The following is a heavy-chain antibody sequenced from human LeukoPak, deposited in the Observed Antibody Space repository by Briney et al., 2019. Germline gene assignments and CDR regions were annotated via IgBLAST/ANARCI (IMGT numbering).Heavy chain of an antibody. CDR1: GYTFTSYG. V-gene: IGHV1-18*01. CDR3: ARRNYYDSSGNGRAFDI. Sequence: LRASVKASCKASGYTFTSYGISWVRQAPGQGLEWMGWISAYNGNTNYAQKLQGRVTMTTDTSTSTAYMELRSLRSDDTAVYYCARRNYYDSSGNGRAFDIWGQGTMVTVSS. J-gene: IGHJ3*02. D-gene: IGHD3-22*01. CDR2: ISAYNGNT.